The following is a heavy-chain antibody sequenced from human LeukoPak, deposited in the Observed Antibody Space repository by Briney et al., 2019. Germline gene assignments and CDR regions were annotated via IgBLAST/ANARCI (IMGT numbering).Heavy chain of an antibody. V-gene: IGHV1-18*01. D-gene: IGHD6-19*01. CDR2: ISAYNGNT. CDR1: GYTFTSYG. J-gene: IGHJ6*03. CDR3: AREVAVAGPYYYYYMDV. Sequence: GASVKVSCKASGYTFTSYGISWVRQAPGQGLEWMGWISAYNGNTNYAQKLQGRVTMTTDTSTSTAYMELRSLRSDDTAVYYCAREVAVAGPYYYYYMDVWGKGTTVTVSS.